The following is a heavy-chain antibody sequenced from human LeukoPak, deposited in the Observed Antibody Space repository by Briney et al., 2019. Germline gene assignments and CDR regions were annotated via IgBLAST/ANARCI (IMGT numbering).Heavy chain of an antibody. V-gene: IGHV1-18*01. Sequence: ASVKVSCKASGYNFNTYGISWVRQAPGQGLEWMGWISSSTGNTKYAQKLQDRVTMTTATSTSTAYLYLRNLRSDDTAVYYCVRLPLGYCSSTSCLDWGQGTLVTVSS. CDR3: VRLPLGYCSSTSCLD. CDR1: GYNFNTYG. J-gene: IGHJ4*02. D-gene: IGHD2-2*01. CDR2: ISSSTGNT.